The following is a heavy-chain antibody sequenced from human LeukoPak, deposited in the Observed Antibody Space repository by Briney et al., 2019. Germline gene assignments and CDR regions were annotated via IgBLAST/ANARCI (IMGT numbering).Heavy chain of an antibody. Sequence: PGGSLRLSCAASGFTFSNYAMSSVRQAPGKGLEWVSVISGSGGATYYADSVRGRFTISRDNSKNTLYLQMNSLRAEDTAVYYCAKDVVATITFDYWGQGTLVTVSS. J-gene: IGHJ4*02. V-gene: IGHV3-23*01. D-gene: IGHD5-12*01. CDR1: GFTFSNYA. CDR2: ISGSGGAT. CDR3: AKDVVATITFDY.